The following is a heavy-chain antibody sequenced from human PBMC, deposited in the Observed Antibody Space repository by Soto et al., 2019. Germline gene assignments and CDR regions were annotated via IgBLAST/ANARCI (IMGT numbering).Heavy chain of an antibody. CDR2: IYYSGST. J-gene: IGHJ3*02. D-gene: IGHD3-3*01. Sequence: PSETLSLTCTVSGGSVSSGSYYWSWIRQPPGKGLEWIGYIYYSGSTNYNPSLKSRVTISVDTSKNQFSLKLSSVTAADTAVYYCARGGYYLPRAFAIWGQGTMVTVS. V-gene: IGHV4-61*01. CDR1: GGSVSSGSYY. CDR3: ARGGYYLPRAFAI.